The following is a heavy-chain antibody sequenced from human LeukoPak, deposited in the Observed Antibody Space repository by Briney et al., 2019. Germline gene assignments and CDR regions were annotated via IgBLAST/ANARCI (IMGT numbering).Heavy chain of an antibody. CDR1: GGSFSGYY. CDR2: INHSGST. CDR3: ARVDYVWGSYRPYYFDY. Sequence: SETLSLTCAVYGGSFSGYYWSWIRQPPGKGLEWIGEINHSGSTNYNPSLKSRVTISADTSKNQFSLKLSSVTAADTAVYYCARVDYVWGSYRPYYFDYWGQGTLVTVSS. D-gene: IGHD3-16*02. V-gene: IGHV4-34*01. J-gene: IGHJ4*02.